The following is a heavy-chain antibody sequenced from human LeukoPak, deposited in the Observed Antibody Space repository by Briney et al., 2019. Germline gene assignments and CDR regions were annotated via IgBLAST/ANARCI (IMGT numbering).Heavy chain of an antibody. D-gene: IGHD6-13*01. Sequence: GESLKISCKGSGYSFTNYWIGWVRQMPGKGLEWMGIIYPGDSDTRYSPSFQGQVTISADKSISTAYLQWSSLEASDTAVYYCAGQNPPGYSSSWCDYWGQGTLVTVSS. CDR1: GYSFTNYW. V-gene: IGHV5-51*01. CDR3: AGQNPPGYSSSWCDY. J-gene: IGHJ4*02. CDR2: IYPGDSDT.